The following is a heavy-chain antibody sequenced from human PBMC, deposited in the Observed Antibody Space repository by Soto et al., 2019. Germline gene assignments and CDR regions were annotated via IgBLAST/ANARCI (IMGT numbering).Heavy chain of an antibody. CDR3: AKDGEDIVLVPAATAYYYYGMDV. CDR1: GFTFSSYG. V-gene: IGHV3-30*18. J-gene: IGHJ6*02. D-gene: IGHD2-2*01. Sequence: LRLSCAASGFTFSSYGMHWVRQAPGKGLEWVAVISYDGSNKYYADSVKGRFTISRDNSKNTLYLQMNSLRAEDTAVYYCAKDGEDIVLVPAATAYYYYGMDVWGQGTTVTVSS. CDR2: ISYDGSNK.